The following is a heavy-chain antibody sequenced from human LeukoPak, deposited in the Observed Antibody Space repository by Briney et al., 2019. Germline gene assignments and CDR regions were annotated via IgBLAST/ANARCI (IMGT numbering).Heavy chain of an antibody. CDR3: ATVASLAVAGSLGYNWFEP. CDR1: GYILPELS. J-gene: IGHJ5*02. V-gene: IGHV1-24*01. D-gene: IGHD6-19*01. CDR2: FDPEDGET. Sequence: ASVTVSCKVSGYILPELSMHWVRQAPGKGLEWMGGFDPEDGETIYAQKFQGRVTMTQDTSTDTAYMELSSLRSEDTAVYYCATVASLAVAGSLGYNWFEPWGQGTLVTVSS.